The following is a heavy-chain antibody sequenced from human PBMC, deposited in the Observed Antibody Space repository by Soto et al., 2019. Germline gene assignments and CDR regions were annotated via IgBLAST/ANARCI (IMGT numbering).Heavy chain of an antibody. V-gene: IGHV3-30-3*01. Sequence: GGSLRLSCVASGFTFSGHAMHWVRQAPGKGLDWVAAVSYDGTYRVYADSVKGRFTVSRDNSKNTVHLQMDSLRVEDTAVYKCARDVGVGGTRGTIDYWGQGTRVTVSS. CDR1: GFTFSGHA. CDR3: ARDVGVGGTRGTIDY. J-gene: IGHJ4*02. D-gene: IGHD1-26*01. CDR2: VSYDGTYR.